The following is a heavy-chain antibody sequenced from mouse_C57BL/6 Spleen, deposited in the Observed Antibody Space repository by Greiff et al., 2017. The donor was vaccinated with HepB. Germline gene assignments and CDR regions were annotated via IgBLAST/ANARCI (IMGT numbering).Heavy chain of an antibody. D-gene: IGHD2-5*01. CDR1: GYTFTDYE. V-gene: IGHV1-15*01. CDR2: IEPETGGT. Sequence: QVQLQQSGAELVRPGASVTLSCKASGYTFTDYEMHWVKQTPVHGLEWIGAIEPETGGTAYNQKFKGKAILTADKSSSTAYMELRSLTSEDSAVYYCTRTYSSNSWFDYWGQGTTLTVSS. J-gene: IGHJ2*01. CDR3: TRTYSSNSWFDY.